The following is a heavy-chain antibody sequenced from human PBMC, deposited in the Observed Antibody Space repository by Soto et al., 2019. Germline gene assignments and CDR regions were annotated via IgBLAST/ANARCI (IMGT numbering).Heavy chain of an antibody. Sequence: ASVKVFCKASGYTFTSYYMHWVRQAPGQGLEWMGIINPSGGSTSYAQKFQGRVTMTRDTSTSTVYMELSSLRSEDTAVYYCALYDSSGYYHRVGFDIWGQGTMVTVSS. CDR3: ALYDSSGYYHRVGFDI. D-gene: IGHD3-22*01. CDR2: INPSGGST. J-gene: IGHJ3*02. CDR1: GYTFTSYY. V-gene: IGHV1-46*01.